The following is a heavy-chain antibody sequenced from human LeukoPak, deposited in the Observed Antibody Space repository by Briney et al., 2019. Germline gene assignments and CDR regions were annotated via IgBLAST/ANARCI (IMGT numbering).Heavy chain of an antibody. CDR2: IHYSGTT. V-gene: IGHV4-59*11. CDR1: ADSISSRY. CDR3: ANLHYVSSGSNFDY. D-gene: IGHD3-22*01. J-gene: IGHJ4*02. Sequence: SETLSLTCTVSADSISSRYCSWIRQPPGKGLEWIGYIHYSGTTNYNPTLKSRVTISVDTSKKQFSLKLKSVTAADTAVYYCANLHYVSSGSNFDYWGQGTLVTVSS.